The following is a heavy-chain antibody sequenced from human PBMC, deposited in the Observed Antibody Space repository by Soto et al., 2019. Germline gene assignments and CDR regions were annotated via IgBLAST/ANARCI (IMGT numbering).Heavy chain of an antibody. CDR3: ARSQGSSTSLEIYYYYYYGMDV. J-gene: IGHJ6*02. Sequence: QVQLVQSGAEVKKPGSSVKVSCKASGGTFSSYAISWVRQAPGQGLEWMGGIIPISGTANYAQKLQGRVTLTADEYTSTAYMELSSLRSEDTAVYYCARSQGSSTSLEIYYYYYYGMDVWGQGTTVTVSS. CDR2: IIPISGTA. CDR1: GGTFSSYA. D-gene: IGHD2-2*01. V-gene: IGHV1-69*01.